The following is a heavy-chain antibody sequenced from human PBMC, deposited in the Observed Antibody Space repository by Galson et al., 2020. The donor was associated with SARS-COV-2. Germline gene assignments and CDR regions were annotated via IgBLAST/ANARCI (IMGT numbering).Heavy chain of an antibody. CDR2: IYSSGST. D-gene: IGHD6-19*01. V-gene: IGHV4-4*07. J-gene: IGHJ4*02. CDR3: AREIPGQYSSGWKAYYFDY. CDR1: GGSISSYY. Sequence: ETSETLSLTCTVFGGSISSYYWSWIRQPAGEGLEWIGRIYSSGSTNYNPSLKSRVTMSLDTSKNQFSLRLSSVTAADRAVYYCAREIPGQYSSGWKAYYFDYWGQGILVTVS.